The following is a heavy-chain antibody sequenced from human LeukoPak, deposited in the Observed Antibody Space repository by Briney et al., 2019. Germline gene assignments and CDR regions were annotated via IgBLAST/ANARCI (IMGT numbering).Heavy chain of an antibody. V-gene: IGHV3-15*07. J-gene: IGHJ4*02. CDR3: ITPLPYSAQ. D-gene: IGHD2-21*01. CDR2: IKPNTDGETT. CDR1: GFTFSNAY. Sequence: GGSLRLSCAASGFTFSNAYMNWVRQAPGKGLEWVGRIKPNTDGETTEYAAPVKGRFSISRDDSKNMLYLQMNSLKTEETAVYYCITPLPYSAQGGQGTLVTVSS.